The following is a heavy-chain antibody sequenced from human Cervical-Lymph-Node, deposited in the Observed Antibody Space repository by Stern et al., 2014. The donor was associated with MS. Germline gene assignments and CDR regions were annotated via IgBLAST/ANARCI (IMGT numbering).Heavy chain of an antibody. J-gene: IGHJ4*02. V-gene: IGHV3-23*01. CDR2: ISLSGGST. CDR1: GFTFSAYA. D-gene: IGHD2-15*01. Sequence: EVQLLQSGGGLVQPGGSLRLSCAASGFTFSAYAMSWVRPAPGKGLEWVSAISLSGGSTFYADSVQGRFTISRDNSKNTLYLQMNSLRAEDTAVYYCAKDRELVVVTFDSWGQGTLVTVSS. CDR3: AKDRELVVVTFDS.